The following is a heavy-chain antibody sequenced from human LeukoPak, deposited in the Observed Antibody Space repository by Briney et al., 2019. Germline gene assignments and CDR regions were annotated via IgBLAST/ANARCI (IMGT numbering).Heavy chain of an antibody. J-gene: IGHJ3*02. V-gene: IGHV1-18*01. Sequence: ASVKVSCKASGYTFTSYGISWVRQAPGQGLEWMGWISAYNGNTNYAQKLQGRVTMTTDTSTSTAYMELRSLRSDDTAVYYCARDPHCSGGSCYPDAFDIWGQGTMVTVSS. D-gene: IGHD2-15*01. CDR2: ISAYNGNT. CDR3: ARDPHCSGGSCYPDAFDI. CDR1: GYTFTSYG.